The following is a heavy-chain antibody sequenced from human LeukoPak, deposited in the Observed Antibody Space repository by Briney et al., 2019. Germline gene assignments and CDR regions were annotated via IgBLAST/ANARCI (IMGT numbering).Heavy chain of an antibody. D-gene: IGHD3-3*01. J-gene: IGHJ6*03. CDR2: INPNSGGT. CDR1: GYTFTGYY. CDR3: AREPYDFWSGYSLYYYYYMDV. V-gene: IGHV1-2*02. Sequence: ASVKVSCKASGYTFTGYYMHWVRQAPGQGLEWMGWINPNSGGTNYAQKFQGRVTMTRDTSISTAYMELSRLRSDDTAVYYCAREPYDFWSGYSLYYYYYMDVWGKGTTVTVSS.